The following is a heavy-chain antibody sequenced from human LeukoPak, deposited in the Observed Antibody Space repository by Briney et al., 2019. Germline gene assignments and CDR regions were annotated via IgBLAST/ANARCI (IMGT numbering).Heavy chain of an antibody. CDR1: GYTFTSYD. J-gene: IGHJ4*02. Sequence: ASVKVSCTASGYTFTSYDINWVRQATGQGREWMGWMNPNSGNTGYAQKFQGRVIMTRNTSISTAYLELSSLRSEDTAVYYCARDGAAEAGPYDYWGQGTLVTVSS. V-gene: IGHV1-8*01. CDR2: MNPNSGNT. CDR3: ARDGAAEAGPYDY. D-gene: IGHD4/OR15-4a*01.